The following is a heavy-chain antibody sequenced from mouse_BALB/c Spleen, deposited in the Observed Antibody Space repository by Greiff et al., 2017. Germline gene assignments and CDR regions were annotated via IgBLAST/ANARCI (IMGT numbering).Heavy chain of an antibody. CDR2: IWGDGST. CDR1: GFSLTGYG. J-gene: IGHJ4*01. CDR3: AREGASSYYDYDGYAMDY. Sequence: AQRVESGPGLVAPSQSLSITCTVSGFSLTGYGVNWVRQPPGKGLEWLGMIWGDGSTDYNSALKSRLSISKDNSKSQVFLKMNSLQTDDTARYYCAREGASSYYDYDGYAMDYWGQGTSVTVSS. V-gene: IGHV2-6-7*01. D-gene: IGHD2-4*01.